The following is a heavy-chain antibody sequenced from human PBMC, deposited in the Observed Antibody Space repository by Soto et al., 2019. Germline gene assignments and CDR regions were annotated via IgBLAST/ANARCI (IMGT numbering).Heavy chain of an antibody. J-gene: IGHJ4*02. CDR3: ARLEGLATISYSFDF. CDR1: DDSINSDKYY. Sequence: QLQLQESGPGLVKPSETLSLTCSVSDDSINSDKYYWGWIRQPPGKGLEWIGSIYYRGNAYYNPSPHTPVTIPPHKSRNQFSLKLNSVTAADSAVYFCARLEGLATISYSFDFWGPGALVTVSS. V-gene: IGHV4-39*01. D-gene: IGHD3-9*01. CDR2: IYYRGNA.